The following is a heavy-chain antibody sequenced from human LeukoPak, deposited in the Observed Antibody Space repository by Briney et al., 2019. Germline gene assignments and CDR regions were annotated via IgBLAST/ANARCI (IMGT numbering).Heavy chain of an antibody. CDR2: INPNSGDT. J-gene: IGHJ5*02. V-gene: IGHV1-2*02. Sequence: ASVKVSCKASGYTFTSYGISWVRQAPGQGLEWMGWINPNSGDTNYAQKFQGRVTMTRDTSISTAYMELSRLRSDDTAVYYCARPTVATIDWFDPWGQGTLVTVSS. CDR3: ARPTVATIDWFDP. D-gene: IGHD6-19*01. CDR1: GYTFTSYG.